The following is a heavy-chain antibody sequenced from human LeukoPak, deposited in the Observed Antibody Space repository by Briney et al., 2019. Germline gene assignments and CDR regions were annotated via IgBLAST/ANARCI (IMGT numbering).Heavy chain of an antibody. V-gene: IGHV3-30*04. J-gene: IGHJ4*02. CDR1: GFTFSSYA. CDR2: ISYDGSNK. Sequence: GGSLRLSCAASGFTFSSYAVHWVRQAPGKGLEWVAVISYDGSNKYYADSVKGRFTISRDNSKNTLYLQMNSLRAEDTAVYYCARSLVVVAATPATDYWGQGTLVTVSS. CDR3: ARSLVVVAATPATDY. D-gene: IGHD2-15*01.